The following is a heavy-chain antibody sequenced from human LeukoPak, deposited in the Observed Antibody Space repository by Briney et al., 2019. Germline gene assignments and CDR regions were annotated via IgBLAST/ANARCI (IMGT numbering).Heavy chain of an antibody. V-gene: IGHV4-59*01. CDR1: GGSISSYY. CDR3: ARGGYCGGDCYNYYYYMDV. D-gene: IGHD2-21*02. CDR2: IYDSGNT. Sequence: PSETLSLTCTVSGGSISSYYWSWIRQPPGKGLEWIGYIYDSGNTIYNPSLKSRVIISVDTSKNQFSLKLRSVTAADTAVYYCARGGYCGGDCYNYYYYMDVWGKGTTVTVSS. J-gene: IGHJ6*03.